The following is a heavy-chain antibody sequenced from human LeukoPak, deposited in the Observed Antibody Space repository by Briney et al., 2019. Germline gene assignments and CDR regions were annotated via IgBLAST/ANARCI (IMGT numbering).Heavy chain of an antibody. CDR1: GFTFSSYA. V-gene: IGHV3-23*01. CDR2: ISGSGGST. CDR3: AKGRSSSFPRIDY. J-gene: IGHJ4*02. D-gene: IGHD6-13*01. Sequence: GGSLRLSCPVSGFTFSSYAMSWVRQAPGKGLEWVSVISGSGGSTDYADSVKGRFTISRDNSKSTLYLQMNSLRAEDTAIYYCAKGRSSSFPRIDYWGQGTLVTVSS.